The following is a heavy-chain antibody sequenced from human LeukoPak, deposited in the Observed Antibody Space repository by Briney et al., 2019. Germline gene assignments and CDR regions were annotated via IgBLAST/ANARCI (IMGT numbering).Heavy chain of an antibody. Sequence: GGSLRLSCAASGFTFSSYEMNWVRQAPGKALEWVSSITSSSTYTYYADSVKGRYTISRDNAKNSLYLQMNGLRAEDTAVYYCARDPYSGDYGPYYCYYMDVWGKGTTVTISS. D-gene: IGHD1-26*01. CDR3: ARDPYSGDYGPYYCYYMDV. J-gene: IGHJ6*03. CDR2: ITSSSTYT. CDR1: GFTFSSYE. V-gene: IGHV3-21*01.